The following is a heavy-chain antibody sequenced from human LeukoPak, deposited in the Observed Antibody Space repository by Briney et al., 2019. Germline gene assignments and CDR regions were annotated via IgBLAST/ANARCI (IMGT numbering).Heavy chain of an antibody. Sequence: SGPTLVNPTQTLTLTCTFSGFSLTTGGMSVSWIRQPPGKALEWLSLTDWDADKFYSPSLKTRLTISKDTSRNQVVLTMTNVDPVDTGTYYCARIHHWGIDYWGQGTLVTVSS. CDR3: ARIHHWGIDY. V-gene: IGHV2-70*01. D-gene: IGHD7-27*01. CDR2: TDWDADK. CDR1: GFSLTTGGMS. J-gene: IGHJ4*02.